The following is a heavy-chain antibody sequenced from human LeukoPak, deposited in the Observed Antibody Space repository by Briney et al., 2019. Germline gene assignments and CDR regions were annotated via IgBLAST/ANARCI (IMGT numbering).Heavy chain of an antibody. V-gene: IGHV4-30-4*01. J-gene: IGHJ4*02. CDR3: ATYYDRSGYKWDY. CDR2: IYYSGGT. CDR1: GGSISSGDYY. Sequence: SETLSLTCTVSGGSISSGDYYWSWIRQPPGKGLEWIGYIYYSGGTYYNPSLKSRVTISLDESKNQFSLKLNSVTAADTAMYYCATYYDRSGYKWDYWGQGTLVTVSS. D-gene: IGHD3-22*01.